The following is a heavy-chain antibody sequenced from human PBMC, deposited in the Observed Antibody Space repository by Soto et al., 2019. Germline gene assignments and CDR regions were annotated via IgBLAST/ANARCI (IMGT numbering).Heavy chain of an antibody. CDR3: AKSIFPGIAVAGPDYYFDY. CDR1: GFTFSSYG. Sequence: PGGSLRLSCAASGFTFSSYGMHWVRQAPGKGLEWVAVISYDGSNKYYADSVKGRFTISRDNSKNTLYLQMNSLRAEDTAVYYCAKSIFPGIAVAGPDYYFDYWGQGTLVTVSS. V-gene: IGHV3-30*18. J-gene: IGHJ4*02. D-gene: IGHD6-19*01. CDR2: ISYDGSNK.